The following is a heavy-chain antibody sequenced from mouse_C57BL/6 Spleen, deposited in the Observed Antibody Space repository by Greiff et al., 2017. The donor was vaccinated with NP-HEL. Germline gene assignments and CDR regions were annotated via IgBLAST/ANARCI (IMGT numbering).Heavy chain of an antibody. J-gene: IGHJ4*01. D-gene: IGHD2-2*01. Sequence: VKLMESGPGLVQPSQSLSITCTVSGFSLTSYGVHWVRQSPGKGLEWLGVIWSGGSTDYNAAFISRLSISKDNSKSQVFFKMNSLQADDTAIYYCARNPPMVTTGGMDYWGQGTSVTVSS. CDR3: ARNPPMVTTGGMDY. V-gene: IGHV2-2*01. CDR1: GFSLTSYG. CDR2: IWSGGST.